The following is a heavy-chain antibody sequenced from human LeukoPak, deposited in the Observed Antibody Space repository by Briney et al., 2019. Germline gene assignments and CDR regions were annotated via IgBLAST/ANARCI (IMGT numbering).Heavy chain of an antibody. D-gene: IGHD5-12*01. CDR3: ARLVATIYNWFDP. J-gene: IGHJ5*02. CDR1: GGSISSGDYY. CDR2: IYYSGST. V-gene: IGHV4-30-4*01. Sequence: SETLSLTCTVSGGSISSGDYYWSWIRQPPGKGLEWIGYIYYSGSTYYNPSLQSRVTISVDTSKNQFSLKLSSVTAADTAVYYCARLVATIYNWFDPWGQGTLVTVSS.